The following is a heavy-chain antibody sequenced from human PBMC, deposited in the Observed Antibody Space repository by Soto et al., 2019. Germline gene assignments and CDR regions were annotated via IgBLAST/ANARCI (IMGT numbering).Heavy chain of an antibody. CDR1: RFTFSDYY. Sequence: PGGSLRLSCAASRFTFSDYYMSWIRQAPGKGLEWVSYISSSGSTIYYADSVKGRFTISRDNAKNSLYLQMNSLRAEDTAVYYCAREYSSGWYEASWFDPWGQGTLVTVSS. V-gene: IGHV3-11*01. CDR3: AREYSSGWYEASWFDP. CDR2: ISSSGSTI. D-gene: IGHD6-19*01. J-gene: IGHJ5*02.